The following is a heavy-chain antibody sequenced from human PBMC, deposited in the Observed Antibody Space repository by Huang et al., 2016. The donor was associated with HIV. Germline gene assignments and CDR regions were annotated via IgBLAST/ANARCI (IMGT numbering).Heavy chain of an antibody. V-gene: IGHV1-46*01. CDR1: GYPFTSYY. CDR3: ARAVSPRGQWLVL. J-gene: IGHJ4*02. D-gene: IGHD6-19*01. Sequence: QVQLVQSGAEVKKPGASVKVSCKASGYPFTSYYMHWVRQAPGQGLEWSGIINPMGGSTSTARKFQGRVTMTRDTSTSTVCMELSSLRSEDTAVYYCARAVSPRGQWLVLWGQGTLVTVSS. CDR2: INPMGGST.